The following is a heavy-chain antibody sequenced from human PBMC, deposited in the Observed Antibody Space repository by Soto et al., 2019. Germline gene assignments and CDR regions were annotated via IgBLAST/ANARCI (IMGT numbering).Heavy chain of an antibody. V-gene: IGHV3-74*01. CDR2: INNDGTST. CDR1: GFTFSSYW. CDR3: ASGGVAGAGTYYNDY. Sequence: EVQLVESGGGLVQPGGSLRLSCAASGFTFSSYWMHWVRQAPGKGLVWVSRINNDGTSTSYTDSGKGRLTISRENAKNTLFLQVNSLRAEDTAVYYCASGGVAGAGTYYNDYWGRGTLVTVSS. J-gene: IGHJ4*02. D-gene: IGHD3-10*01.